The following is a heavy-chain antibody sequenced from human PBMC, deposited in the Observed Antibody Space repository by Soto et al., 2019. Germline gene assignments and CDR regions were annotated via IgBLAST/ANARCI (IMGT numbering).Heavy chain of an antibody. Sequence: SETLSLTCTVSGGSIGGDSWSWIRQSPGKGLDFIGYIYHSGSTNYNPSLKSRVTISMATSKNQFSLRLSSVTAADTAVYYCARAGIVQVSYDMDVWGQGTTVTVSS. CDR3: ARAGIVQVSYDMDV. V-gene: IGHV4-59*01. CDR1: GGSIGGDS. CDR2: IYHSGST. D-gene: IGHD2-8*01. J-gene: IGHJ6*02.